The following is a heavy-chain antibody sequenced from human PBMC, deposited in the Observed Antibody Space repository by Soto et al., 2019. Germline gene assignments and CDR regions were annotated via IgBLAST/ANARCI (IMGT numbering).Heavy chain of an antibody. CDR2: ISGYNGNT. V-gene: IGHV1-18*01. Sequence: QVQLVQSGAEVKKPGASVKVSCKASGYTFTSYGICWVRQAPGQGLEWMRWISGYNGNTNYAQNLQGRVTMTTDTSTTTVYMELRSLSSEDTAVYYCARRCSSTRCLELWGRGTLVIVSS. J-gene: IGHJ2*01. CDR3: ARRCSSTRCLEL. D-gene: IGHD2-2*01. CDR1: GYTFTSYG.